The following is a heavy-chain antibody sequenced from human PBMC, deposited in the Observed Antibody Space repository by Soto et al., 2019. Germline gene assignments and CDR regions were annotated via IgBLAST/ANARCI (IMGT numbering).Heavy chain of an antibody. J-gene: IGHJ6*02. CDR1: GFTFSSYA. CDR3: ASSRDGYNYAVDYYYGMDV. CDR2: ISYDGSNK. V-gene: IGHV3-30-3*01. D-gene: IGHD5-12*01. Sequence: PGGSLRLSCAASGFTFSSYAMHWVRQAPGKGLEWVAVISYDGSNKYYADSVKGRFTISRDNSKNTLYLQMNSLRAEDTAVYYCASSRDGYNYAVDYYYGMDVWGQGTTVTVSS.